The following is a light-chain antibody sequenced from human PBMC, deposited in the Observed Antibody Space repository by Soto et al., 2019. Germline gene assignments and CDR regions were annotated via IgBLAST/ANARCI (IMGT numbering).Light chain of an antibody. CDR3: QQRSNWPIT. V-gene: IGKV3-11*01. CDR1: QSVSSY. Sequence: ENVLTQSPATLSLSRGERATLXXRASQSVSSYLAWYQQKPGQAPRXIIYDASNRAAGIPARFSGSGSGTDFTLTISSLEPEDFAVYYCQQRSNWPITFGQGTRLEIK. CDR2: DAS. J-gene: IGKJ5*01.